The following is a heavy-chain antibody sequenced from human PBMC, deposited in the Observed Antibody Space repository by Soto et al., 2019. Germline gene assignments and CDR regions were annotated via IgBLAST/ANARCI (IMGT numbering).Heavy chain of an antibody. CDR3: ARFEYCSSTSCSESDAFDI. D-gene: IGHD2-2*01. Sequence: ASVKVSCKASGYTFTGYYMHWVRHAPGRGLEWMGWINPNSGGTNYAQKFQGRVTMTRDTSISTAYMELSRLRSDDTAVYYCARFEYCSSTSCSESDAFDIWGQGTMVTVS. CDR1: GYTFTGYY. CDR2: INPNSGGT. V-gene: IGHV1-2*02. J-gene: IGHJ3*02.